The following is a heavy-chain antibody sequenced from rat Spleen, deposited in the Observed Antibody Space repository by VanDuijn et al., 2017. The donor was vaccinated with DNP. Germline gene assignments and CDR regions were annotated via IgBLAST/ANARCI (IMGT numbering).Heavy chain of an antibody. CDR3: ARAWWKDGMGA. CDR1: GFSLTSHT. CDR2: MSSGGST. Sequence: QVQVKESGPGLVQPSQTLSLTCTVSGFSLTSHTVSWVRQPPGKGLEWIAAMSSGGSTDYNSALSSRLSISRDTSKSQVFLKMNSVQIEDTAMYFCARAWWKDGMGAWGQGTSVTVSS. J-gene: IGHJ4*01. D-gene: IGHD1-1*01. V-gene: IGHV2-6*01.